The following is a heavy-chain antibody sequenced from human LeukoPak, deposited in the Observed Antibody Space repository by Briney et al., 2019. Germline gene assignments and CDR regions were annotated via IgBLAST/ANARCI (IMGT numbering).Heavy chain of an antibody. Sequence: SVKVSCKASGGTFSSYAISWLRQAPGQGLEWMGRIIPILGIANYAQKFQGRVTITADKSTSTAYMELSSLRSEDTAVYYCARVDDGGDGYNLSLDYWGQGTLVTVSS. CDR3: ARVDDGGDGYNLSLDY. D-gene: IGHD5-24*01. J-gene: IGHJ4*02. CDR2: IIPILGIA. CDR1: GGTFSSYA. V-gene: IGHV1-69*04.